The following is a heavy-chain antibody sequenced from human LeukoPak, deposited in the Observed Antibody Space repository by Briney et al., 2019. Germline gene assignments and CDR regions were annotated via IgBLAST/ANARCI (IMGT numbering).Heavy chain of an antibody. CDR2: IKQDGRET. Sequence: GGSLRLSCAASGFTFTTHWMGWVRQAPGKGLEWVANIKQDGRETHYLESVKGRFTISRDNAKNSLYLQMNSLRAEDTAVYYCASQNLIAVADFDYWGQGTLVTVSS. CDR1: GFTFTTHW. V-gene: IGHV3-7*01. D-gene: IGHD6-19*01. J-gene: IGHJ4*02. CDR3: ASQNLIAVADFDY.